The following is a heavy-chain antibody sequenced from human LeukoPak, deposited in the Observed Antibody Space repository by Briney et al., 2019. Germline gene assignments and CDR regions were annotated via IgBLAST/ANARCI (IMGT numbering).Heavy chain of an antibody. Sequence: SETLSLTCTVSGGSISSYYWSWLRQPPGKGLEWLGYIYYSGSTNYNSSLKSRVAISVDTSKNQFSLKLSSVTAADTAVYYCARMANCSGGSCYGPIFDYWGQGTLVTVSS. CDR1: GGSISSYY. D-gene: IGHD2-15*01. CDR2: IYYSGST. CDR3: ARMANCSGGSCYGPIFDY. J-gene: IGHJ4*02. V-gene: IGHV4-59*01.